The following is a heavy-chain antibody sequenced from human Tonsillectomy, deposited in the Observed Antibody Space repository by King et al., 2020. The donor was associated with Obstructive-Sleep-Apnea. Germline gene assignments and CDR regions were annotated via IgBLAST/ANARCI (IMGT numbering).Heavy chain of an antibody. CDR1: GGSVSSNSY. CDR3: ARADRDIAMGLFDY. V-gene: IGHV4-39*07. CDR2: IYYSGST. J-gene: IGHJ4*02. Sequence: QLQESGPGLVKPSETLSLTCTVSGGSVSSNSYWGWIRQPPGKGLEWIGHIYYSGSTSYNPSLKSRVTISVDTSKNQFSLELNTVTAAETAVYYCARADRDIAMGLFDYWGQGTLVTVSS. D-gene: IGHD5-18*01.